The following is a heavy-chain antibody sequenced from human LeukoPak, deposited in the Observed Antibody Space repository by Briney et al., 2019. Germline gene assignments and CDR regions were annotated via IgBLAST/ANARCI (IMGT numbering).Heavy chain of an antibody. CDR1: GFTFSSFG. CDR2: ISWNSGSI. D-gene: IGHD6-13*01. Sequence: PGGSLRLSCAASGFTFSSFGMSWVRQAPGKGLEWVSGISWNSGSIGYADSVKGRFTISRDNAKNSLYLQMNSLRAEDTALYYCAKIGQQLDNWGQGTLVTVSS. J-gene: IGHJ4*02. V-gene: IGHV3-9*01. CDR3: AKIGQQLDN.